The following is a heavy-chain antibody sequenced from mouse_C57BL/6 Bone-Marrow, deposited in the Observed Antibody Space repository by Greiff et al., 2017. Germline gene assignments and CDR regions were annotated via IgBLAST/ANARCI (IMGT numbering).Heavy chain of an antibody. CDR2: IDPSDSYT. J-gene: IGHJ1*03. CDR1: GYTFTSYW. CDR3: ARSDYYGSSYGYFDV. V-gene: IGHV1-69*01. Sequence: QVQLQQPGAELVMPGASVKLSCKASGYTFTSYWMHWVKQRPGQGLEWIGEIDPSDSYTNYNQKFKGKSTLTVAKSSSTAYMQLSSLTSEDSAVYYCARSDYYGSSYGYFDVWGTGTTVTVSS. D-gene: IGHD1-1*01.